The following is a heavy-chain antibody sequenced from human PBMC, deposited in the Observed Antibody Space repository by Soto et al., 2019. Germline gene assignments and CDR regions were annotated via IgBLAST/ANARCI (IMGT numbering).Heavy chain of an antibody. J-gene: IGHJ4*02. V-gene: IGHV3-9*01. CDR2: ISWNSGSI. CDR3: AKAGVDDSSGYYGLGY. Sequence: LRLSCAASGFTFDDYAMHWVRQAPGKGLEWVSGISWNSGSIGYADSVKGRFTISRDNAKNSLYLQMNSLRAEDTALYYCAKAGVDDSSGYYGLGYWGQGTLVTVSS. D-gene: IGHD3-22*01. CDR1: GFTFDDYA.